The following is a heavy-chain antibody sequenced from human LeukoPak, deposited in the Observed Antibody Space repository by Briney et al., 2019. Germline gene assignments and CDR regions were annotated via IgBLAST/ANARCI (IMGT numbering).Heavy chain of an antibody. CDR2: ISYDGSNK. Sequence: GRSLRLSCAASGFTFSSYGMHWVRQAPGKGLEWVAVISYDGSNKYYADSVKGRFTISRDNSKNTLYLQMNSLRAEDTAVYYCATSPTIVVVVAAHYYYMDVWGKGTTVTVSS. CDR3: ATSPTIVVVVAAHYYYMDV. J-gene: IGHJ6*03. CDR1: GFTFSSYG. V-gene: IGHV3-30*03. D-gene: IGHD2-15*01.